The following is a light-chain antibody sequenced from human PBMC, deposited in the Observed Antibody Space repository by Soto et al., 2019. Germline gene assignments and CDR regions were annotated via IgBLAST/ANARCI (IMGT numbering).Light chain of an antibody. CDR3: QHYNNWPPYT. CDR1: ERVSTN. J-gene: IGKJ5*01. Sequence: DIVMTQSPLTLSVSPGESVTLSCSASERVSTNLAWYQQTPGQAPRLLIYSASRRPTDIPVRFSGSGSGAEFTLTISSLQSEDFAVYYCQHYNNWPPYTFGQGTRLEIK. V-gene: IGKV3-15*01. CDR2: SAS.